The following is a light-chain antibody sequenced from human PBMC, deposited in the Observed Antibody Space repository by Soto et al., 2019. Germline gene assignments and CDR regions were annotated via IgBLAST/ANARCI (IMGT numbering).Light chain of an antibody. CDR2: EVS. CDR1: SSDVGGYNY. Sequence: QSALTQPPSASGSPGQSVTRSCIGTSSDVGGYNYVSWYQQHPGKAPKLMIYEVSKRPSGVPDRFSGSKSGNTASLTVSGLQAEDEADYYCSSYAASNNLGVFGGGTKVTVL. J-gene: IGLJ2*01. CDR3: SSYAASNNLGV. V-gene: IGLV2-8*01.